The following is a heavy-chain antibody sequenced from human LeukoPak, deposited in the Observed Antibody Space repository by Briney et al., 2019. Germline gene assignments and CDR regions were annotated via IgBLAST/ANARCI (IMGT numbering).Heavy chain of an antibody. Sequence: GGSLRLSCAASGFTFSSYSMNWVRQAPGKGLEWISYISRRSTPIYYADSLKGRFTISRDNAKNSLYLPMNSLRDEDTAVYYCARVYYDTNGYLYLDYWGQGTLVTVSS. V-gene: IGHV3-48*02. D-gene: IGHD3-22*01. CDR3: ARVYYDTNGYLYLDY. J-gene: IGHJ4*02. CDR2: ISRRSTPI. CDR1: GFTFSSYS.